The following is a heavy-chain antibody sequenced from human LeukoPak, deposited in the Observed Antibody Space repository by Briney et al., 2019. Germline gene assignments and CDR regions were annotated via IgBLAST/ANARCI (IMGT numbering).Heavy chain of an antibody. CDR1: GDSINSTNYY. J-gene: IGHJ4*02. D-gene: IGHD2-2*01. Sequence: SETLSLTCSVSGDSINSTNYYWGWIRQPPGKGLEWIGSMYYSRSTYYNPSLMSRVTISGDTSKNQFSLKVNSVTAADTAVYYCARGHCSSTSCWVYFDYWGQGTLVTVSS. CDR3: ARGHCSSTSCWVYFDY. CDR2: MYYSRST. V-gene: IGHV4-39*01.